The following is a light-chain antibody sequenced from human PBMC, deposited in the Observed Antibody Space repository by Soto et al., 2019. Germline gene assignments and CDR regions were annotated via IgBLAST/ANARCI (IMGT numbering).Light chain of an antibody. J-gene: IGKJ1*01. V-gene: IGKV3-11*01. CDR2: DTS. CDR3: HHRKHWPWT. CDR1: QSVSPY. Sequence: EIVLTQSPATLSLSPGERATLSCRASQSVSPYLAWYQQKPGQVPRLLIYDTSNRATGIPARFSGSGFGPDFTLTISSLEPEDFAVYYCHHRKHWPWTFGQGTKVEVK.